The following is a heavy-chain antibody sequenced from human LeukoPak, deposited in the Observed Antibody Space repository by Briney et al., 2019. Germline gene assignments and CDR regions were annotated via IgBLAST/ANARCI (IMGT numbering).Heavy chain of an antibody. Sequence: GGSLRLSCAASEFSFSTSTMNWVRQAPVKGLEWISFINSDGSTVYYADSVKGRFTISRDNAKNSLFLQMNSLRAEDTAVYYCATSFDYWGQGTLVTVSS. V-gene: IGHV3-48*01. CDR1: EFSFSTST. CDR3: ATSFDY. J-gene: IGHJ4*02. CDR2: INSDGSTV.